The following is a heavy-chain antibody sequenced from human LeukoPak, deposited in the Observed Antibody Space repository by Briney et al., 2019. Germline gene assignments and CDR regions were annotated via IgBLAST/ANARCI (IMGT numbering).Heavy chain of an antibody. V-gene: IGHV3-23*01. CDR2: VSGDDYT. Sequence: GGSLRLSCAASGFTFSGCALSWVRQAPGKGLEWVSSVSGDDYTYYADSVKGRFTISRDNSEKTLYLQMNSLRAEDTAVYYCAKVPIFGVVTHYFDYWGQGALVTVSS. J-gene: IGHJ4*02. D-gene: IGHD3-3*01. CDR1: GFTFSGCA. CDR3: AKVPIFGVVTHYFDY.